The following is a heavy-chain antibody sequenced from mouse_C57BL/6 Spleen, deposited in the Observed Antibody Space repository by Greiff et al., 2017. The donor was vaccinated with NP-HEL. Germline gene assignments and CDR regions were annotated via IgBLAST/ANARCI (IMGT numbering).Heavy chain of an antibody. CDR3: ASFYYYGSSPFYAMDY. Sequence: EVKLVESGGGLVQPGGSLSLSCAASGFTFTDYYMSWVRQPPGKALEWLGFIRNKANGYTTEYSASVKGRFTISRDNSQSILYLQMNALRAEDSATYYCASFYYYGSSPFYAMDYWGQGTSVTVSS. J-gene: IGHJ4*01. D-gene: IGHD1-1*01. V-gene: IGHV7-3*01. CDR1: GFTFTDYY. CDR2: IRNKANGYTT.